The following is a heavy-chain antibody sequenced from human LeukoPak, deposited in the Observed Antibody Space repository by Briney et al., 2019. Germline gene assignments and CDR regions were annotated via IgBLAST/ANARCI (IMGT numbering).Heavy chain of an antibody. D-gene: IGHD3-10*01. CDR3: ARDHQGYYGSGSYFSVSRYYYYMDV. V-gene: IGHV3-48*03. J-gene: IGHJ6*03. CDR2: IGSSGSTV. CDR1: GFTFSAYE. Sequence: GGSLRLSCAASGFTFSAYEMNWVRQAPGKGLEWVSYIGSSGSTVYYADSVKGRFTISRDNAKNSLYLQMNSLRAEDTAVYYCARDHQGYYGSGSYFSVSRYYYYMDVWGKGTTVTVSS.